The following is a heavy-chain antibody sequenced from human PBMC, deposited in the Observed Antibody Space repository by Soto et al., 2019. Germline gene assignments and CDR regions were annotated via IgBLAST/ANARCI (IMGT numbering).Heavy chain of an antibody. CDR1: GGSISSYY. CDR2: IYYSGST. CDR3: ARIVFRFGKLDAFDI. Sequence: PSETLSLTCTVSGGSISSYYWSWIRQPPGKGLEWIGYIYYSGSTNYNPSLKSRVTISVDTSKNQFSLKLSSVTAADTAVYYCARIVFRFGKLDAFDIWGQGTMVTVS. D-gene: IGHD3-10*01. V-gene: IGHV4-59*01. J-gene: IGHJ3*02.